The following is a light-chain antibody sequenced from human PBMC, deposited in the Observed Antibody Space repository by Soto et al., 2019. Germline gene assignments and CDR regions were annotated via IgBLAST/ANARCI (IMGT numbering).Light chain of an antibody. Sequence: DIQMTQSPSTLSASVGDRVTITCRAGQSINGWLAWYKQKSVKAPKLLISEASNLDSGVPSRFSGSGSGTEYVLTISSLQHEDFATYYCQQYDTYSTFGGGTRVE. CDR1: QSINGW. CDR3: QQYDTYST. V-gene: IGKV1-5*01. J-gene: IGKJ4*01. CDR2: EAS.